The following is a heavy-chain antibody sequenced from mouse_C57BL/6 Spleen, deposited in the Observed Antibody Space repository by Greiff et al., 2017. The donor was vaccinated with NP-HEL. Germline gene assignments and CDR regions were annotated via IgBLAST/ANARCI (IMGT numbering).Heavy chain of an antibody. J-gene: IGHJ3*01. CDR2: ISYDGSN. Sequence: EVKLMESGPGLVKPSQSLSLTCSVTGYSITSGYYWNWIRQFPGNKLEWMGYISYDGSNNYNPSLKNRISITSDTSKNQFFLKLNSVTTEDTATYYCAREGGYDVWFAYWGQGTLVTVSA. CDR3: AREGGYDVWFAY. CDR1: GYSITSGYY. D-gene: IGHD2-2*01. V-gene: IGHV3-6*01.